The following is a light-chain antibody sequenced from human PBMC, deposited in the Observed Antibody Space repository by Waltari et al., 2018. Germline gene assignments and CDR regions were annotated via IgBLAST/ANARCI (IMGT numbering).Light chain of an antibody. CDR3: QQYKSSPLT. V-gene: IGKV1-12*01. J-gene: IGKJ4*01. Sequence: DLQMPQSPSSLSASVADRVTITCRASQGISSWLAWYQQKPGTAPKLLIYKASSLQGGVPSRFSGSGSGTDFTLTINTLQPEDFETYYCQQYKSSPLTFGGGTKVEIK. CDR2: KAS. CDR1: QGISSW.